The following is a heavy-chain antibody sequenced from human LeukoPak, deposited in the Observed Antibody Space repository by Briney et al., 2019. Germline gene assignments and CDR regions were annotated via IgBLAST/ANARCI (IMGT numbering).Heavy chain of an antibody. CDR3: ARGSSAWYNWFDP. D-gene: IGHD6-19*01. Sequence: PAESLSLTCTVSGYSISRGYNGCASRQPRGRGLERLCIIDDIGSTFYNPSLKSRVTISVDTSKAQYSLKLSSVTAADTAVYYGARGSSAWYNWFDPWGQGTLVTVSS. CDR1: GYSISRGYN. CDR2: IDDIGST. V-gene: IGHV4-38-2*02. J-gene: IGHJ5*02.